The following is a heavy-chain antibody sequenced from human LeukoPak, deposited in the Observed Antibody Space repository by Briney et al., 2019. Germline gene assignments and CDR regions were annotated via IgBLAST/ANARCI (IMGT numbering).Heavy chain of an antibody. CDR1: GGSISSSSYY. CDR2: IYYSGST. V-gene: IGHV4-39*07. D-gene: IGHD6-19*01. CDR3: AKFTLLREAVAGYYFDY. Sequence: PSETLSLTCTVSGGSISSSSYYWGWIRQPPGKGLEWIGSIYYSGSTYYHPSLKSRVTISVDTSKNQFSLNLSSVTAADTAVYYCAKFTLLREAVAGYYFDYWGQGTLVTVSS. J-gene: IGHJ4*02.